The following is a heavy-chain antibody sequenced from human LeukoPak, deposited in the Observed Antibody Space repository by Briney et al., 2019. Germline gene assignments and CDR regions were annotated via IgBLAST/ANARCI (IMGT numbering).Heavy chain of an antibody. CDR1: GGSISSYY. Sequence: PSETLSLTCTVSGGSISSYYWSWIRQPPGKGLEWIGYIYYSGSTNYNPSLKSRVTISVDTSKKQFSLKLSSVTAADTAVYYCARQYSNNWYDDRGWFDPWGQGTLVTVSS. D-gene: IGHD6-13*01. CDR3: ARQYSNNWYDDRGWFDP. CDR2: IYYSGST. J-gene: IGHJ5*02. V-gene: IGHV4-59*08.